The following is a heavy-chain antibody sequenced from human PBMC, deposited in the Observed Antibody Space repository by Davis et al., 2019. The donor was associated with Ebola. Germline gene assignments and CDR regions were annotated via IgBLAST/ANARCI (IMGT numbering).Heavy chain of an antibody. V-gene: IGHV1-18*04. CDR1: GYTFTSYG. CDR2: ISAYNGNT. Sequence: ASVKVSCKASGYTFTSYGISWVRQAPGQGLEWMGWISAYNGNTNYAQKLQGRVTMTTDTSTSTAYMELRSLRSDDTAVYYCARGIVVVPAAILELDYWGQGTLVTVSS. CDR3: ARGIVVVPAAILELDY. D-gene: IGHD2-2*01. J-gene: IGHJ4*02.